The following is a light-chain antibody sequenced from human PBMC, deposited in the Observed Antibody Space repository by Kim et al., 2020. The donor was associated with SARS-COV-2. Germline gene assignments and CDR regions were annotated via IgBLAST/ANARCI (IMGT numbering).Light chain of an antibody. V-gene: IGLV2-8*01. CDR3: SSYAGSNNLV. CDR1: SSDVGGYNY. J-gene: IGLJ2*01. CDR2: EVS. Sequence: GQSVTISCTGNSSDVGGYNYVSWYQQHPGKAPILMIYEVSKRPSGVPDRFSGSKSGNTASLTVSGLQAEDEADYYCSSYAGSNNLVFGGGTQLTVL.